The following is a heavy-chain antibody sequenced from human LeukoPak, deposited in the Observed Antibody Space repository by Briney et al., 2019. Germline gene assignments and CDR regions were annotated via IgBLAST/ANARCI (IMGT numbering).Heavy chain of an antibody. J-gene: IGHJ4*02. Sequence: GGALILSCGAAGFVFSSYSMHWGRQAPGKGREWVAVTSYDETNKWYADSVKGRLTISRDNSKDTLYLQMSSLRPEDTAVYYCARDDSATPSIDWGQGTLVTVSS. CDR1: GFVFSSYS. CDR3: ARDDSATPSID. CDR2: TSYDETNK. V-gene: IGHV3-30-3*01. D-gene: IGHD3-3*02.